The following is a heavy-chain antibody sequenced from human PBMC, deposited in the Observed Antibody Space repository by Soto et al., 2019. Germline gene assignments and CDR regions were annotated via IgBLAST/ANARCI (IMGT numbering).Heavy chain of an antibody. D-gene: IGHD3-3*01. CDR1: GYTFTSYA. CDR3: AREMVTYYDFWSGYYTGMDYYYGMDV. V-gene: IGHV7-4-1*01. CDR2: INTNTGNP. Sequence: ASVKVSCKASGYTFTSYAMNWVRQAPGQGLEWMGWINTNTGNPTYAQGFTGRFVFSLDTSVSTAYLQICSLKAEDTAVYYCAREMVTYYDFWSGYYTGMDYYYGMDVWGQGTTVTVSS. J-gene: IGHJ6*02.